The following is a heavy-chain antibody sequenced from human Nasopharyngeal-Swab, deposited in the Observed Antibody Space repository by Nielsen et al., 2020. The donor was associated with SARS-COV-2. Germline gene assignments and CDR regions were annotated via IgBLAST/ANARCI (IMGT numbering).Heavy chain of an antibody. CDR2: ISYDGSNK. Sequence: GESLKISCAASGFTFSTYGMHWVRQAPGKGLEWVAVISYDGSNKYYEDSVKGRFTISSDNSKNTLYLQMNSLRAEDTAVYYCAKDLEPVIVPADMSPFDYWGQGTLVTVSS. D-gene: IGHD2-2*01. CDR3: AKDLEPVIVPADMSPFDY. V-gene: IGHV3-30*18. J-gene: IGHJ4*02. CDR1: GFTFSTYG.